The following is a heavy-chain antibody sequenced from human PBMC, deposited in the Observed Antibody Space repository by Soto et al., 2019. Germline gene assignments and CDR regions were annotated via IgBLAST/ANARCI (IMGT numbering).Heavy chain of an antibody. Sequence: QVQLQESGPGLVKSSQTLSLTCTVSGGSISSDGNYWSWIRQHPGKGLEWIGYIYYSASTYYNPSLKSRVTISVDTSKNQFSLKLTSVTAADTAVYYCARARMVRGIIYYYGMDVWGQGTTVTVSS. CDR2: IYYSAST. CDR3: ARARMVRGIIYYYGMDV. CDR1: GGSISSDGNY. V-gene: IGHV4-31*03. J-gene: IGHJ6*02. D-gene: IGHD3-10*01.